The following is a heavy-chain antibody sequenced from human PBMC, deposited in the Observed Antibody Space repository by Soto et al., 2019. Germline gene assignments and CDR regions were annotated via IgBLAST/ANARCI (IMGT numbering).Heavy chain of an antibody. CDR1: GYTFTSYA. D-gene: IGHD4-17*01. V-gene: IGHV1-3*01. CDR2: INAGNGNT. Sequence: QVQLVQSGAEVKKPGASVKVSCKASGYTFTSYAMHWVRQAPGQRLEWMGWINAGNGNTKYSQKFQGRVTITRDTSASTAYMELSSLRSEDTAVYYCAIGGVGGIDYGDYYSYYYMDVWGKGTTVTVSS. CDR3: AIGGVGGIDYGDYYSYYYMDV. J-gene: IGHJ6*03.